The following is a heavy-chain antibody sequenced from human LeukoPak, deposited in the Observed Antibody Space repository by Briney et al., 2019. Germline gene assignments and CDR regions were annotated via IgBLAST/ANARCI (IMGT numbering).Heavy chain of an antibody. D-gene: IGHD3-22*01. CDR2: ISYSGST. V-gene: IGHV4-59*01. CDR1: GGSISNYY. J-gene: IGHJ6*03. Sequence: PSETLSLTCTVSGGSISNYYWTWTRQPPGKGLEWIGYISYSGSTKDNPSLKSRVTIPIDTSKNQFSLKLSSVTAADTAVYYCARVHYFDSSGYYSSTYYYYMDVWGKGTTVTVSS. CDR3: ARVHYFDSSGYYSSTYYYYMDV.